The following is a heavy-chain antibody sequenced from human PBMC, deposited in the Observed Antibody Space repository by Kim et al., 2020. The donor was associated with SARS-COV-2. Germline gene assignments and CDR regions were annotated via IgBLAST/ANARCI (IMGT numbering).Heavy chain of an antibody. V-gene: IGHV4-31*02. CDR3: ARSTMIPQFDY. Sequence: TYYNPSLKRRVTISVDTSKNPFSLKLSSVTAADTAVYYCARSTMIPQFDYWGQGTLVTVSS. J-gene: IGHJ4*02. CDR2: T. D-gene: IGHD3-22*01.